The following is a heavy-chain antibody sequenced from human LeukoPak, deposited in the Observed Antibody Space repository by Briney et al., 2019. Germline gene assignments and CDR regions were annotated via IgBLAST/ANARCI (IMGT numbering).Heavy chain of an antibody. CDR2: INAGNGNT. J-gene: IGHJ3*02. CDR3: TREGVYAPDPSSYHRDAFDI. D-gene: IGHD2/OR15-2a*01. V-gene: IGHV1-3*01. Sequence: ASVKVSCKASGYTFTSYAMHWVRQAPGQRLEWMGWINAGNGNTKYSQKFQGRVAITRDRSASTAYMELSSLRSEDTAVYYCTREGVYAPDPSSYHRDAFDIWGQGTLVIVSS. CDR1: GYTFTSYA.